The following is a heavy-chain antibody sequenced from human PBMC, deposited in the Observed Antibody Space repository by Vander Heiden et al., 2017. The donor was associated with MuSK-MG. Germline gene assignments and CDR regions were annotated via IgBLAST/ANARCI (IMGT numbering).Heavy chain of an antibody. Sequence: QVQLVQSGAEVKKPGASVKVSCKASGYTFTGYYMHWVRQAPGQGLEWMGWINPNSGGTNYAQKFQGWVTMTRDTSISTAYMELSRLRSDDTAVYYCARERYYYGSGSYYLFDYWGQGTLVTVSS. J-gene: IGHJ4*02. V-gene: IGHV1-2*04. D-gene: IGHD3-10*01. CDR3: ARERYYYGSGSYYLFDY. CDR2: INPNSGGT. CDR1: GYTFTGYY.